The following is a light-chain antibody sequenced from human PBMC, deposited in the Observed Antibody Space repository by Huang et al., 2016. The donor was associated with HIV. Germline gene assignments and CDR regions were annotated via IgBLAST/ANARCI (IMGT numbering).Light chain of an antibody. CDR1: QSISRY. CDR2: SSS. V-gene: IGKV1-39*01. CDR3: QQGYSTPT. Sequence: DIQMTQSPSSLSASVGDRVTITCRASQSISRYVNWYQHKPGKAPELLIYSSSSLQSGVPSRCSGRGSGTDVSITISVLQPEDYATYYCQQGYSTPTFGQGTKVEMK. J-gene: IGKJ1*01.